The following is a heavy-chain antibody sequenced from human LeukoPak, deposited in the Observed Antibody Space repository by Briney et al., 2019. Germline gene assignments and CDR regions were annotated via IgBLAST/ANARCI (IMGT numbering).Heavy chain of an antibody. CDR2: IYYSGST. J-gene: IGHJ5*02. CDR3: ARLEPGDNWFDP. CDR1: GGSISSYY. Sequence: SETLSLTCTVSGGSISSYYWSWIRQPPGKGLEWIGYIYYSGSTNYNPPLKSRVTISVDTSKNQFSLKLSSVTAADTAVYYCARLEPGDNWFDPWGQGTLVTVSS. V-gene: IGHV4-59*08. D-gene: IGHD1-14*01.